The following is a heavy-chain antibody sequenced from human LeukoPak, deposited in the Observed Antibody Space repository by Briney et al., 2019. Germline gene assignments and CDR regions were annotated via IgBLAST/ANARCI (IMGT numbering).Heavy chain of an antibody. V-gene: IGHV3-30*18. CDR1: GFTLSSYG. J-gene: IGHJ6*02. Sequence: PGGPLRLSWAAAGFTLSSYGMQWVGQAQGKGVGWGAVISYEGSKKNYADSGKGGLTISRDNSKNTLYLQMTSLRAEDTAVYYCAKDSKGPYDFWSGYSRMDVWGQGTTVTVSS. CDR3: AKDSKGPYDFWSGYSRMDV. CDR2: ISYEGSKK. D-gene: IGHD3-3*01.